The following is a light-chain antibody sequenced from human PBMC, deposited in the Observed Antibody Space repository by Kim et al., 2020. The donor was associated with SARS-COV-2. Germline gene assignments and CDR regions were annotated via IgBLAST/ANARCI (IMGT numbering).Light chain of an antibody. CDR2: DVS. CDR3: SSYTSSSTWV. Sequence: GQSITISCTGTSSDVGGYNYVSWYQQHPGKAPKLMIYDVSKWPSGVSNRFSGSKSGNTASLTISGLQAEDEADYHCSSYTSSSTWVFGGGTQLTVL. J-gene: IGLJ3*02. CDR1: SSDVGGYNY. V-gene: IGLV2-14*04.